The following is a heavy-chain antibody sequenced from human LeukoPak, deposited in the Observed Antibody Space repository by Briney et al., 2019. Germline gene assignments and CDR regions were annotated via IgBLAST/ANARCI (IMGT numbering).Heavy chain of an antibody. J-gene: IGHJ5*02. D-gene: IGHD3-9*01. CDR1: GFTISSNY. CDR2: IYSGGST. CDR3: ARGASGGYFDCLSNLYNWFDP. Sequence: GGSLRLSCAASGFTISSNYMSWVRPGPGQGLEGVSVIYSGGSTYYADSVQGSFTISTDNPKNTLYLQINTLRAEDTAVYYCARGASGGYFDCLSNLYNWFDPWGQGTLVTVSS. V-gene: IGHV3-66*01.